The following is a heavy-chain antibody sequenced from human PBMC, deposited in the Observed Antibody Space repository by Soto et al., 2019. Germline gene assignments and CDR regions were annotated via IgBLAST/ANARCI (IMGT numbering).Heavy chain of an antibody. Sequence: GGSLRLSCAASGFTFSSYAMSWFRQAPGKGLEWVSAISGSGGSTYYADSVKGRFTISRDNSKNTLYLQMNSLRAEDTAVYYCAKDLSGFDYYYYGMDVWGQGTTVTVS. CDR3: AKDLSGFDYYYYGMDV. CDR1: GFTFSSYA. CDR2: ISGSGGST. V-gene: IGHV3-23*01. J-gene: IGHJ6*02. D-gene: IGHD5-12*01.